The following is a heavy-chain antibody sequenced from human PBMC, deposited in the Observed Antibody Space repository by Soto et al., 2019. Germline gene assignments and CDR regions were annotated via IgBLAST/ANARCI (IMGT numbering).Heavy chain of an antibody. CDR1: GFTFSSYA. CDR2: ISGSGGST. V-gene: IGHV3-23*01. Sequence: EVQLLESGGGLVQPGGSLRLSCAASGFTFSSYAMYWVRQAPGKGLEWVSVISGSGGSTYYADSVKGRFTISRDNSKSTLSLQMNSLRAEDTAVYYCAKDESRRNRRYFDLWGRGTLVTVSS. J-gene: IGHJ2*01. CDR3: AKDESRRNRRYFDL. D-gene: IGHD4-4*01.